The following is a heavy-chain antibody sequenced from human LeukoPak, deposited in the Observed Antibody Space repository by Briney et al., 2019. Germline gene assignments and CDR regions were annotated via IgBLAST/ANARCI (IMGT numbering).Heavy chain of an antibody. Sequence: GGSLRLSCTASGFTFSIYNMNWVRQAPGKGLEWVSYISSSSSTIYYADSVKGRFTISRDNAKNSLYLQMNSLRDEDTAVYYCARGHTAMADSIDYWGQGTLVTVSS. V-gene: IGHV3-48*02. J-gene: IGHJ4*02. D-gene: IGHD5-18*01. CDR2: ISSSSSTI. CDR3: ARGHTAMADSIDY. CDR1: GFTFSIYN.